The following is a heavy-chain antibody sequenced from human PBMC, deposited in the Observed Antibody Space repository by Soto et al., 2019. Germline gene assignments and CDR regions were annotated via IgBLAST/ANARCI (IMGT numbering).Heavy chain of an antibody. Sequence: ASVKVSCKASGYTFTSYDINWVRQATGQGLEWIGWMNPNSGNTGYVQKFQGRVTMTRNTSISTAYMELSSLRSEDTAVYYCATDGQITTFGVASAPYALDVWGQGTTVTVSS. CDR3: ATDGQITTFGVASAPYALDV. J-gene: IGHJ6*02. CDR2: MNPNSGNT. V-gene: IGHV1-8*01. D-gene: IGHD3-3*01. CDR1: GYTFTSYD.